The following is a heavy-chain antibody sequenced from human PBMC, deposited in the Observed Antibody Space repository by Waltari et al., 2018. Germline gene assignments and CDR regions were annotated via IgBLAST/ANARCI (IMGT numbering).Heavy chain of an antibody. CDR2: ISSSSSYI. V-gene: IGHV3-21*01. J-gene: IGHJ5*02. Sequence: EVQLVESGGGLVKPGGSLRLSCAASGFTFSSYSMNWVRQAPGKGLEWVSSISSSSSYIYYADSVKGRFTISRDNAKNSLYLQMNSLRAEDTAVYYCARSPYGSGANWFDPWGQGTLVTVSS. CDR1: GFTFSSYS. D-gene: IGHD3-10*01. CDR3: ARSPYGSGANWFDP.